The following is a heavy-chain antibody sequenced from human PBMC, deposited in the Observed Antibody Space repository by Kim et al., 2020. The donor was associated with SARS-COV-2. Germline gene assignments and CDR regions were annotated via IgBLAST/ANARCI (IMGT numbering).Heavy chain of an antibody. Sequence: KGRFAISRDKSKNTLYLQMNSLRAEDTAVFYCARDGASYSSTWYYNWFDPWGQGTLVTVSS. J-gene: IGHJ5*02. V-gene: IGHV3-30*07. D-gene: IGHD6-13*01. CDR3: ARDGASYSSTWYYNWFDP.